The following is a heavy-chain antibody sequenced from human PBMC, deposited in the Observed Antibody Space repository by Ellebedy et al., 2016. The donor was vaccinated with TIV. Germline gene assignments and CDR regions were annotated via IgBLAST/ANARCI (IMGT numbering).Heavy chain of an antibody. V-gene: IGHV3-49*03. CDR3: TIVVPAVSTVVVGYYYMDV. CDR2: IRSKAYGGTT. Sequence: GGSLRLSXTASGFTFGDYAMSWFRQAPGKGLEWVGFIRSKAYGGTTEYAASVKGRFTISRDDSKSIAYLQMNSLKTEDTAVYYCTIVVPAVSTVVVGYYYMDVWGKGTTVTVSS. D-gene: IGHD2-2*01. J-gene: IGHJ6*03. CDR1: GFTFGDYA.